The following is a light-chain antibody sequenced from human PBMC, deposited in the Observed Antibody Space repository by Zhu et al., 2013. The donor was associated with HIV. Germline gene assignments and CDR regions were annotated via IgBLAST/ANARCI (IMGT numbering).Light chain of an antibody. CDR2: GSS. J-gene: IGKJ1*01. CDR3: QRFGSSVTWT. Sequence: EIVLTQSPATLSLSPGERATLSCRASQSVNNFLAWYQQKPGQAPRLLIYGSSSRAPGIPERFSGSGSGTDFTLTITGLEPEDFGMYFCQRFGSSVTWTFGQGTKLEIK. V-gene: IGKV3-20*01. CDR1: QSVNNF.